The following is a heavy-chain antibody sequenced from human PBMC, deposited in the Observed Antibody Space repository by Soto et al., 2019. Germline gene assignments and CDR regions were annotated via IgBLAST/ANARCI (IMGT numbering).Heavy chain of an antibody. D-gene: IGHD3-10*01. CDR1: GGSISSDSYY. V-gene: IGHV4-39*01. J-gene: IGHJ4*02. Sequence: ASETLSLTCTVSGGSISSDSYYLGWVRPSPEKGLEWIASISYSGSTNYNPSLKSRVTISVDTSKNQFSLKLNSMTAADTAVYYCARHNYGSGSTYFDYWGQGTLVTVSS. CDR2: ISYSGST. CDR3: ARHNYGSGSTYFDY.